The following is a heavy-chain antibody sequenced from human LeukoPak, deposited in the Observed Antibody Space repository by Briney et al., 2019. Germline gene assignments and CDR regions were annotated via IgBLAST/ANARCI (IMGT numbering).Heavy chain of an antibody. V-gene: IGHV3-30*04. D-gene: IGHD5-18*01. J-gene: IGHJ3*02. Sequence: QPGGSLRLSRAASGFTFSTYAMHWVRQAPGKGLEWVAVISYDGSSKYYADSVKGRFTISRDNSKNTLYLQMNSLRAEDTAVYYCARARSSYGYGDAFDIWGQGTMVTVSS. CDR2: ISYDGSSK. CDR1: GFTFSTYA. CDR3: ARARSSYGYGDAFDI.